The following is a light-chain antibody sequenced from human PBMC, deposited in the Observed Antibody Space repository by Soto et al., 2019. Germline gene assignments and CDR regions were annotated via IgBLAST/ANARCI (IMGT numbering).Light chain of an antibody. V-gene: IGLV1-40*01. CDR1: SSNIGTNYD. CDR2: GNT. CDR3: QSYDSSLRASV. Sequence: QAVVTQPPSVSGAPGQRVTISCTGSSSNIGTNYDVHWYQRLPGAAPKLLIFGNTNRPSGVPDRFSGSKSGTSASLAITGLQAEDEADYYCQSYDSSLRASVFGGGTKLTVL. J-gene: IGLJ2*01.